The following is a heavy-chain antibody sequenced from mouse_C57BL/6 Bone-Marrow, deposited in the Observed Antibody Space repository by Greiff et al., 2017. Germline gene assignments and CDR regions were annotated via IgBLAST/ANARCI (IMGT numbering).Heavy chain of an antibody. D-gene: IGHD4-1*01. Sequence: DVQLQESGGGLVKPGGSLKLSCAASGFTFSSYAMSWVRQTPEKRLEWVATISDGGSYTYYPDNVKGRFTISRDNAKNNLYLQMSHLKSEDTAMYYCARENWEDYWGQGTTLTVSS. CDR3: ARENWEDY. V-gene: IGHV5-4*01. CDR1: GFTFSSYA. J-gene: IGHJ2*01. CDR2: ISDGGSYT.